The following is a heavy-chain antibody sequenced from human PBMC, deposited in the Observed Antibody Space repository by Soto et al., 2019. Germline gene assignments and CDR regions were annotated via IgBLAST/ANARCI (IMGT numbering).Heavy chain of an antibody. CDR2: ISAYNGST. D-gene: IGHD3-3*01. CDR3: ARGWTTYYDFWSGYYPKFDY. CDR1: GYTFTSYG. V-gene: IGHV1-18*01. J-gene: IGHJ4*02. Sequence: ASVKVSCKASGYTFTSYGISWVRQAPGQGLEWMGWISAYNGSTNYAQKLQGRVTMTTDTSTSTAYMELRSLRSDDTAVYYCARGWTTYYDFWSGYYPKFDYWGQGTLVTVSS.